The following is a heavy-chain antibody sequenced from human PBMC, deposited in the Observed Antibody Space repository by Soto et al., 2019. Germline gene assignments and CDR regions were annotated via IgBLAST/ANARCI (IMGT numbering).Heavy chain of an antibody. D-gene: IGHD1-1*01. J-gene: IGHJ3*01. CDR3: ATWHEREHAYDV. CDR2: LYDVDGS. Sequence: ESGGGLMQPGESPRLSCAASGLTVSGKKYVAWVRQAPGKGLEWVSALYDVDGSFYSDSVKGRFTTSSDSSKTTVYLQMNDLRPADTAVYYCATWHEREHAYDVWGQGTTVTVSS. CDR1: GLTVSGKKY. V-gene: IGHV3-53*01.